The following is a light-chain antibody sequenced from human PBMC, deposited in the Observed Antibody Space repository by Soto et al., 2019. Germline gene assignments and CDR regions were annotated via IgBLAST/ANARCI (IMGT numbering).Light chain of an antibody. Sequence: QLVLTQSPSASASLGASVKLTCTLSSGHSSYAIAWHQQQPEKGPRYLMKLNSDGSHSKGDGIPDRFSGSSSGAGRYLTISSLQSEDEADYYCQTWASGIEVFGGGTKLTVL. V-gene: IGLV4-69*01. CDR2: LNSDGSH. J-gene: IGLJ2*01. CDR1: SGHSSYA. CDR3: QTWASGIEV.